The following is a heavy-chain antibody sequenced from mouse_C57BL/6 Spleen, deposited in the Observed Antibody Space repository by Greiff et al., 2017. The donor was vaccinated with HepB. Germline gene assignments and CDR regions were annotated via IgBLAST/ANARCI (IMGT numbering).Heavy chain of an antibody. V-gene: IGHV5-17*01. CDR1: GFTFSDYG. D-gene: IGHD1-1*01. CDR3: ARGSYGSSPWYFDV. Sequence: DVKLVESGGGLVKPGGSLKLSCAASGFTFSDYGMHWVRQAPEKGLEWVAYISSGSSTIYYADTVKGRFTISRDNAKNTLFLQMTSLRSEDTAMYYCARGSYGSSPWYFDVWGTGTTVTVSS. CDR2: ISSGSSTI. J-gene: IGHJ1*03.